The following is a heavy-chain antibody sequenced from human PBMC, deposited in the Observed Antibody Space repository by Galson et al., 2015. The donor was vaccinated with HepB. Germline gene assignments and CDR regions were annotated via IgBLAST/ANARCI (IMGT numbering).Heavy chain of an antibody. J-gene: IGHJ4*02. V-gene: IGHV3-7*01. CDR2: IRGDGIVS. D-gene: IGHD3-10*01. Sequence: SLRLSCAASGFTFNAHWMNWVRQAPGKGLEWVANIRGDGIVSYYAESVRGRFTISRDNAKNSLYLQMNGLRVDEAAVYYCSREMTGSYSDWGQGTLVTVPS. CDR1: GFTFNAHW. CDR3: SREMTGSYSD.